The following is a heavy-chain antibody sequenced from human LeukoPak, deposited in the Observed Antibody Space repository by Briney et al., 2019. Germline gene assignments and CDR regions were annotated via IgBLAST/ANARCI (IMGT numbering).Heavy chain of an antibody. V-gene: IGHV4-39*01. J-gene: IGHJ4*02. CDR1: GGSFSSSSYF. CDR2: SYYSGST. Sequence: PSETLTLTCTVSGGSFSSSSYFWGRIRRPPGKVLDWNGGSYYSGSTYYNPSLKSRVTISVDTSKNQFSLKLSSVTAADTAVYYCASPGRIYGDFLFFDYWGQGTLVTVSS. CDR3: ASPGRIYGDFLFFDY. D-gene: IGHD4-17*01.